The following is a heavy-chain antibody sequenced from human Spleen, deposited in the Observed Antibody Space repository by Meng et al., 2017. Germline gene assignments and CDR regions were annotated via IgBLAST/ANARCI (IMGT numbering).Heavy chain of an antibody. Sequence: QVQLQGAGPGLVRTSGTLALTGTVSGGSIRSYYWSWIRQPPGKGLEWIGEINHSGSTNYNPSLKSRVTISVDTSKNQFSLKLSSVTAADTAVYYCARGLRGSRFGELHYGYWGQGTLVTVAS. J-gene: IGHJ4*02. CDR2: INHSGST. V-gene: IGHV4-59*12. D-gene: IGHD3-10*01. CDR3: ARGLRGSRFGELHYGY. CDR1: GGSIRSYY.